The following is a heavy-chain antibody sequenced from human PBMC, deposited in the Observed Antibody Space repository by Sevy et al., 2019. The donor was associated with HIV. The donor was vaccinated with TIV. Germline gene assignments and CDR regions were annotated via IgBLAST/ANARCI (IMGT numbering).Heavy chain of an antibody. CDR1: GYTFTDYY. CDR3: ARVVEQAGIVPYYYGVDV. V-gene: IGHV1-2*02. J-gene: IGHJ6*02. D-gene: IGHD1-26*01. CDR2: INPKSGGT. Sequence: ASVKVSCKASGYTFTDYYIHWVRQAPGQGLEWMGWINPKSGGTNYAQKFHGGVTMTRDTSISTDYMVLSRLSCDDAAVYYCARVVEQAGIVPYYYGVDVWGPGATVTVSS.